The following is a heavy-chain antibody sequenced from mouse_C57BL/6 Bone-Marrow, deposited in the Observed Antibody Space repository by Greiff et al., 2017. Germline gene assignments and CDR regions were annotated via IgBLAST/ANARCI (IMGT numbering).Heavy chain of an antibody. Sequence: VQLQQPGAELVKPGASVKLSCKASGYTFTSYWMHWVKPRPGRGLEWIGRIGPNSGGTKYNEKFKSKAPLTVDKPSSTAYMQLSSLTSEDSAVYYGARSRKSFYYAMDYWGQGTSVTVSS. CDR2: IGPNSGGT. CDR3: ARSRKSFYYAMDY. J-gene: IGHJ4*01. CDR1: GYTFTSYW. V-gene: IGHV1-72*01.